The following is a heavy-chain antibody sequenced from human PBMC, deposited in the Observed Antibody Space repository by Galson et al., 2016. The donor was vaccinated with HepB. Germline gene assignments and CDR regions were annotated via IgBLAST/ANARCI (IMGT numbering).Heavy chain of an antibody. J-gene: IGHJ4*02. D-gene: IGHD3-22*01. Sequence: SETLSLTCAVYGGSFSGYYWSWIRQPPGKGLEWSGEINHSGSTNYNPSRKSRVTISVNTSKSQFSLKMNSVTAADTAVYYCARPHPRYYDTSGYYRYSFDYWGQGTLVTVSS. CDR2: INHSGST. V-gene: IGHV4-34*01. CDR1: GGSFSGYY. CDR3: ARPHPRYYDTSGYYRYSFDY.